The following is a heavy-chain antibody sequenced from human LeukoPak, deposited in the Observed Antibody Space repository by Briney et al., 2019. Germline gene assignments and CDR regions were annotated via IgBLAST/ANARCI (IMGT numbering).Heavy chain of an antibody. D-gene: IGHD3-10*01. CDR1: GYTFTSYG. Sequence: GASVKVSCKASGYTFTSYGISWVRQAPGQGLEWMGWISAYNGNTNYAQKLQGRVTMTTDTSTSTAYMELRSLRSDDTAVYYCARDRSYYYGSGSYYNVPDYWGQGTLVTVSS. V-gene: IGHV1-18*01. CDR3: ARDRSYYYGSGSYYNVPDY. J-gene: IGHJ4*02. CDR2: ISAYNGNT.